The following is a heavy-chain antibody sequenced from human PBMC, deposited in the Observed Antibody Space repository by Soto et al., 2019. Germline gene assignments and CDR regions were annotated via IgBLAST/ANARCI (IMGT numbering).Heavy chain of an antibody. D-gene: IGHD1-26*01. CDR2: FHWDDDK. V-gene: IGHV2-5*02. J-gene: IGHJ6*02. Sequence: QITLKESGPTLVRPTQTLTLTCTFSGFSFSGLSFSAGGVGVAWIRQPPGKALECLAFFHWDDDKGSSSSLKNRVTITQDASKNQVVPPMTDMGPEDTGTYYCALDAGDSRNYYHTFDVWGQWTTVIVSS. CDR3: ALDAGDSRNYYHTFDV. CDR1: GFSFSGLSFSAGGVG.